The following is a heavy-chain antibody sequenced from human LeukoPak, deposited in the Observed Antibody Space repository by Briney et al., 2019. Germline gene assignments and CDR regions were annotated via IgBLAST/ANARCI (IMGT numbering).Heavy chain of an antibody. D-gene: IGHD6-6*01. CDR3: ARDPLYSSSSNWFDP. Sequence: SETLSLTCAVYGGSFSGYYWSWIRQPPGKGLEWIGEINHSGSTNYNPSLKSRVTISVDTSKNQFSLKLSSVTAADTAVYYCARDPLYSSSSNWFDPWGQGTLVTVSS. CDR2: INHSGST. J-gene: IGHJ5*02. V-gene: IGHV4-34*01. CDR1: GGSFSGYY.